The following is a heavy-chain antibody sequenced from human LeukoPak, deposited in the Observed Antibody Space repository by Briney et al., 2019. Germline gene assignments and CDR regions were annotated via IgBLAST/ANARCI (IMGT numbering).Heavy chain of an antibody. V-gene: IGHV3-48*03. CDR1: GFTFSSYE. D-gene: IGHD3-10*01. CDR2: ISSSGSTI. J-gene: IGHJ6*03. CDR3: ARDYRYYYGENYYYYMDV. Sequence: PGGSLRLSCAASGFTFSSYEMNWVRQAPGKGLEWVSYISSSGSTIYYADSVKGRFTISRDNAKNSLYLQMNSLRAEDTAVYYCARDYRYYYGENYYYYMDVWGKGTTVTISS.